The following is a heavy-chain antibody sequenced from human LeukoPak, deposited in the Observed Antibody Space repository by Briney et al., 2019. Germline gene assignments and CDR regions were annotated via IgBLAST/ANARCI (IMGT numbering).Heavy chain of an antibody. Sequence: PGGSLRLSCAASGFTSSSYAMSWVRQAPGRGRGWVSGISASGGRTYYADSVKGRFTISRENSKNTLYLQMNSLRAEDTAVYYCAKVRDSAGIDYWGQGTLVTVSS. V-gene: IGHV3-23*01. CDR1: GFTSSSYA. D-gene: IGHD3-10*01. CDR2: ISASGGRT. CDR3: AKVRDSAGIDY. J-gene: IGHJ4*02.